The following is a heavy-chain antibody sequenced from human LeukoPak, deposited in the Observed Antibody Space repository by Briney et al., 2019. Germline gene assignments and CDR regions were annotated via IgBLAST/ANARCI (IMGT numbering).Heavy chain of an antibody. Sequence: GGSLRLSCAASGFTFSSYAMSWVRQAPGKGLEWVSAISGSGGSTYYADSVKGRFTISRDNSKNTLYLQMNSLRAGDTAVYYCAKAKTMRNSYGYPIDGYWGQGTLVTVSS. CDR2: ISGSGGST. D-gene: IGHD5-18*01. J-gene: IGHJ4*02. CDR3: AKAKTMRNSYGYPIDGY. CDR1: GFTFSSYA. V-gene: IGHV3-23*01.